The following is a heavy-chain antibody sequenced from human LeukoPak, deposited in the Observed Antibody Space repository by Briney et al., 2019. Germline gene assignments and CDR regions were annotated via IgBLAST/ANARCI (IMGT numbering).Heavy chain of an antibody. CDR1: GFNFRSHG. V-gene: IGHV3-30*18. D-gene: IGHD2-15*01. CDR3: AKTSLWDGSGHYYYMDA. CDR2: ISYDENTD. J-gene: IGHJ6*03. Sequence: GKSLRLSCSASGFNFRSHGMHWVRQAPGKGLEWVAVISYDENTDSYAESVKGRFTVSRDNSKNTVYQQMDSLRAEDTALYYCAKTSLWDGSGHYYYMDAWGKGTTVTISS.